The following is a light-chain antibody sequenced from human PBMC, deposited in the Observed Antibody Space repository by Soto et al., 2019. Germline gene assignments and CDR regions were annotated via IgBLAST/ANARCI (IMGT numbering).Light chain of an antibody. J-gene: IGKJ1*01. CDR3: LHALQTPWT. CDR1: QSLLHSNGYYY. CDR2: LGS. V-gene: IGKV2-28*01. Sequence: DIVMTQSPLSLPVTPGEPASISCRSSQSLLHSNGYYYLDWYLQKPGQSPQVLIYLGSHRASGVPDRFSGNGSGKDFTLKISRVEAEDVGVYYCLHALQTPWTFGQGTKVEVK.